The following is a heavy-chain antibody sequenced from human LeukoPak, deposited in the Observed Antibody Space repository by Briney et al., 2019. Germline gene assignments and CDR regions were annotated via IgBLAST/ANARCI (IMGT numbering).Heavy chain of an antibody. D-gene: IGHD2-15*01. V-gene: IGHV4-59*08. CDR3: ARYCSGGSCYSLGAFDI. J-gene: IGHJ3*02. CDR2: IYYSGST. CDR1: GDSISSYY. Sequence: SETLSLTCTVSGDSISSYYWSWIRQPPGKGLEWIGYIYYSGSTSYNPSLKSRVTMSVDTSKNQFSLKLSSVTAADTAVYYCARYCSGGSCYSLGAFDIWGQGTMVTVSS.